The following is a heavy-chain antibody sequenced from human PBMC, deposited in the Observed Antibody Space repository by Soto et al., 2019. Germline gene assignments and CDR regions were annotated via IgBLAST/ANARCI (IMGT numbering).Heavy chain of an antibody. CDR2: FDPEDGET. Sequence: ASVKVSCKVSGYTLTELSMHWVRQAPGKGLEWMGGFDPEDGETIYAQKFQGRVTMTEDTSTDTAYMELSSLRSEDTAVYYCATDQQYYYGSGSYYIDWGQGTLVTVSS. V-gene: IGHV1-24*01. CDR1: GYTLTELS. J-gene: IGHJ4*02. D-gene: IGHD3-10*01. CDR3: ATDQQYYYGSGSYYID.